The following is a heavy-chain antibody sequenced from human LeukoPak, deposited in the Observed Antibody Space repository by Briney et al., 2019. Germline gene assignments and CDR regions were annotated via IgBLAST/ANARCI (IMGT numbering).Heavy chain of an antibody. Sequence: GASVKVSCKASGGTFSSYAISWVRQAPGQGLEWMGRIIPIFGTANCAQKSQGRVTITTDESTSTAYMELSSLRSEDTAVYYCARAPLVYGDAVEYFQHWGQGTLVTVSS. CDR3: ARAPLVYGDAVEYFQH. V-gene: IGHV1-69*05. CDR2: IIPIFGTA. CDR1: GGTFSSYA. J-gene: IGHJ1*01. D-gene: IGHD4-17*01.